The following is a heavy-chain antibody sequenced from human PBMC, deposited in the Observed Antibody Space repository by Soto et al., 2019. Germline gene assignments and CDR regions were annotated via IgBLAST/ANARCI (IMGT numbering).Heavy chain of an antibody. J-gene: IGHJ6*02. V-gene: IGHV3-23*01. CDR3: AKRAARPHYGMDV. D-gene: IGHD6-6*01. CDR1: GFTFSSYA. Sequence: EVQLLASGGGLVQPGGSLRLSCAASGFTFSSYAMSWVRQAPGKGLEWVSASSGSGGSTYYTDSVKGRFTISRDNSKNTLYLQMNSLRAEDTAAYDCAKRAARPHYGMDVWGQGTTVTVSS. CDR2: SSGSGGST.